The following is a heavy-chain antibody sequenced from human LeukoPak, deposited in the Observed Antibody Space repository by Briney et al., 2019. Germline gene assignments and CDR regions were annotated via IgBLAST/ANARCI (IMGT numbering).Heavy chain of an antibody. Sequence: PGGSLRLSCTASGFSFKNTWMSWVRQAPGKGLEWVSVIYSGGSTYYADSVKGRFTISRDNSKNTLYLQMNSLRAEDTAVYYCASARRITMIVVVPDAFDIWGQGTMVTVSS. CDR1: GFSFKNTW. J-gene: IGHJ3*02. CDR3: ASARRITMIVVVPDAFDI. D-gene: IGHD3-22*01. V-gene: IGHV3-66*01. CDR2: IYSGGST.